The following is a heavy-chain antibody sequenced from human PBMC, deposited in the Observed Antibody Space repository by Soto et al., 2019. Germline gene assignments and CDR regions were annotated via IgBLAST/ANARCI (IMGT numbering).Heavy chain of an antibody. J-gene: IGHJ6*02. CDR2: IKSKADGGTT. CDR1: GFTCSNAW. D-gene: IGHD3-22*01. CDR3: TTLGHYYDSSPLDV. V-gene: IGHV3-15*07. Sequence: PGGSLRLSCAASGFTCSNAWMNWVRQAPGKGLEWVGRIKSKADGGTTEHAAPVKGRFTISRDDSKNTVYLQMNSLKTEDTAVYYCTTLGHYYDSSPLDVWGPGTTVTVSS.